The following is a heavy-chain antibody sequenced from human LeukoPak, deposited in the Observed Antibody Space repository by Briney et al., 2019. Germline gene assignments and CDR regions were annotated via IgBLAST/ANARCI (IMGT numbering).Heavy chain of an antibody. Sequence: SETLSLTCTVSGGSISSSSYYWGWIRQPPGKGLVWIGCIYYSGSTYYNPSLKSRVTISVDTSKNQFSLKLSSVTAADTAVYYCASYSGSSSPYYYYYYMDVWGKGTTVTVSS. CDR3: ASYSGSSSPYYYYYYMDV. CDR2: IYYSGST. D-gene: IGHD1-26*01. CDR1: GGSISSSSYY. J-gene: IGHJ6*03. V-gene: IGHV4-39*01.